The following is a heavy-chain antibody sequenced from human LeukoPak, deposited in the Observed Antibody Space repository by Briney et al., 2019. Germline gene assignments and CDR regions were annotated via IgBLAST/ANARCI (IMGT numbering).Heavy chain of an antibody. CDR1: GFTFSSYA. CDR2: ISSSSSYI. V-gene: IGHV3-21*01. D-gene: IGHD6-13*01. CDR3: ARAPNSRPRYYFDY. Sequence: KPGGSLRLSCAASGFTFSSYAMGWVRQAPGKGLEWVSSISSSSSYIYYADSVKGRFTISRDNAKNSLYLQMNSLRAEDTAVYYCARAPNSRPRYYFDYWGQGTLVTVSS. J-gene: IGHJ4*02.